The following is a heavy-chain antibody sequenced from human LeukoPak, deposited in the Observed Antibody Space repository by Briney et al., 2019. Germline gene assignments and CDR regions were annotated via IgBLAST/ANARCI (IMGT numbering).Heavy chain of an antibody. D-gene: IGHD6-6*01. V-gene: IGHV3-48*01. CDR2: ISRSSRTI. CDR3: ARDDVDSSSSHIFDY. Sequence: AGGSLRLSCAASGFTFSSYAMSWVRQAPGKGLEWVSFISRSSRTIYYADSVRGRFTISRDNAKNSLYLQMNSLRAEDTAVYYCARDDVDSSSSHIFDYWGQGTLVTVSS. J-gene: IGHJ4*02. CDR1: GFTFSSYA.